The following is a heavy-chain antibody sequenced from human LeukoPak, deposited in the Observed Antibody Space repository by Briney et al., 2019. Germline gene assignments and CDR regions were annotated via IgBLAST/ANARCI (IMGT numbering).Heavy chain of an antibody. J-gene: IGHJ4*02. CDR1: GFTFSRYT. CDR2: ISYDGSNK. Sequence: PGGSLRLSCAASGFTFSRYTMHWVRQAPGKGLEWVAFISYDGSNKYYADSVKGRFTISRDNSQNTLYLQMISLRADDTAMYYCARDFHSRRYCDWWGQGTLVTVPS. V-gene: IGHV3-30-3*01. CDR3: ARDFHSRRYCDW. D-gene: IGHD3-9*01.